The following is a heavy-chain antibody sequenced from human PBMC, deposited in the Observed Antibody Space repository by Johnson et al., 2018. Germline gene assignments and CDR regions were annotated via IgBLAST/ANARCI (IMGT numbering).Heavy chain of an antibody. CDR2: IKHDGIT. V-gene: IGHV4-34*01. D-gene: IGHD2/OR15-2a*01. CDR1: GGSFSGYY. Sequence: VQLQQWGAGLLKPSETLSLTCAVYGGSFSGYYTWIRQPPGKGPEWIGEIKHDGITNYTPSLTSRVTISVDTSKDQFSLTLSTVTAADTAVYYCARESFSIRTGNDGFDMLGQGTMVFVSS. CDR3: ARESFSIRTGNDGFDM. J-gene: IGHJ3*02.